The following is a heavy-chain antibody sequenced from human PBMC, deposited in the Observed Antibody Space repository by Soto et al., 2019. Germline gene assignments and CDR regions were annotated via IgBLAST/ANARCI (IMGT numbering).Heavy chain of an antibody. D-gene: IGHD2-15*01. V-gene: IGHV1-18*04. CDR2: ISAYNGNT. CDR1: GYTFTSYG. CDR3: ARRGAYCSGGTCYHFDY. Sequence: QVQLVQSGAEVKKPGASVKVSCKASGYTFTSYGISWVRQAPGQGPEWVGWISAYNGNTNYEQKLQGRVTMTTDTLTSTAYMELRSLRSDDTAVYYCARRGAYCSGGTCYHFDYWGQGTLVTVSS. J-gene: IGHJ4*02.